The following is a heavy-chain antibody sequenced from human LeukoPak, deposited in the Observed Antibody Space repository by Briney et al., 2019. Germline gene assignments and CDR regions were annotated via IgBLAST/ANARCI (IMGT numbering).Heavy chain of an antibody. J-gene: IGHJ4*02. D-gene: IGHD3/OR15-3a*01. V-gene: IGHV1-2*02. CDR3: ARVTKFFDWLPPFDY. Sequence: GASVKVSCKASGYTFTGYYMHWVRQAPGQGLEWMGWINPNSGSTNYAQKFQGRVTMTRDTSISTAYMELSRLRSDDTAVYYCARVTKFFDWLPPFDYWGQGTLVTVSS. CDR1: GYTFTGYY. CDR2: INPNSGST.